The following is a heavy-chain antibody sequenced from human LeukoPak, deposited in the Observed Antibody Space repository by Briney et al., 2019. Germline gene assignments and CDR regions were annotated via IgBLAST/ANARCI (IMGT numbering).Heavy chain of an antibody. D-gene: IGHD1-1*01. J-gene: IGHJ4*02. V-gene: IGHV3-7*01. CDR3: ARGGTTFEH. CDR2: IKYDGIEK. CDR1: GFTVSSNY. Sequence: GGSLRLSCAASGFTVSSNYMSWVRQAPGKGLEWVANIKYDGIEKYYVDSVKGRFAISRDNAKNSLYLQMNSLTAEDTAVYYCARGGTTFEHWGQGTLVVVSS.